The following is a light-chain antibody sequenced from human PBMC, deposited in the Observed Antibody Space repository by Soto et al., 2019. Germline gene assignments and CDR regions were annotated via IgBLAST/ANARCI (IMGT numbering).Light chain of an antibody. CDR2: KAS. Sequence: DIQMTQSPSTLSASEGERVTITCRASQTISSWLAWYQQKPGKAPKLLIYKASSLESGVPSRFSGSGSGTEFTLTISSLQPDYFATYYCQQYNSYSTFGQGTRLEI. J-gene: IGKJ5*01. V-gene: IGKV1-5*03. CDR1: QTISSW. CDR3: QQYNSYST.